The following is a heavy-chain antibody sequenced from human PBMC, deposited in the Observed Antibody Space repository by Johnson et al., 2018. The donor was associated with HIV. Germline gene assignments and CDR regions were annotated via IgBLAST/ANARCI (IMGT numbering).Heavy chain of an antibody. V-gene: IGHV3-13*01. CDR3: ARDRSGRGVPIY. Sequence: VQVLESGGGLVQPGGSLRLSCAASGFTFSSYDMHWVRQATGKGLEWVSAITGSGGSTYYADSVKGRFTISRDNAKNSLYLQMNSLRAEDTAVYYCARDRSGRGVPIYWGQGTMVTVSS. J-gene: IGHJ3*01. D-gene: IGHD3-10*01. CDR1: GFTFSSYD. CDR2: ITGSGGST.